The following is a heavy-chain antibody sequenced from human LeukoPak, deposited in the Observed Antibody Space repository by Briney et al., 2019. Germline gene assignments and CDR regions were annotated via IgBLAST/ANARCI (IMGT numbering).Heavy chain of an antibody. CDR1: GFTFSSYA. CDR3: AKDRKLRYFDWLLYFDY. D-gene: IGHD3-9*01. CDR2: ISGSGGST. J-gene: IGHJ4*02. Sequence: GGSLRLSCAASGFTFSSYAMSWVRQAPGKGLEWVSAISGSGGSTYYADSVKGRFTTSRDNSKNTLYLQMNSLRAEDTAVYYCAKDRKLRYFDWLLYFDYWGQGTLVTVSS. V-gene: IGHV3-23*01.